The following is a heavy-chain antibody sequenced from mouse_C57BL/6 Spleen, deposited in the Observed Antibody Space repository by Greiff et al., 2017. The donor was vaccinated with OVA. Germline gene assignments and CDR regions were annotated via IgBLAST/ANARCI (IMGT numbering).Heavy chain of an antibody. V-gene: IGHV1-7*01. J-gene: IGHJ4*01. D-gene: IGHD2-2*01. Sequence: QVQLKESGAELAKPGASVKLSCKASGYTFTSYWMHWVKQRPGQGLEWIGYINPSSGYTKYNQKFKDKATLTADKSSSTAYMQLSSLTYEDSAVYYCARLGYDVVYAMDYWGQGTSVTVSS. CDR1: GYTFTSYW. CDR3: ARLGYDVVYAMDY. CDR2: INPSSGYT.